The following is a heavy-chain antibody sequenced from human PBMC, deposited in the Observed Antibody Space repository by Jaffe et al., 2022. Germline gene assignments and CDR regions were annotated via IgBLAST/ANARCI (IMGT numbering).Heavy chain of an antibody. J-gene: IGHJ4*02. V-gene: IGHV3-23*01. D-gene: IGHD2-15*01. Sequence: EVQLLESGGGLVQPGGSLRLSCAASGFTFSSYAMSWVRQAPGKGLEWVSAISGSGGSTYYADSVKGRFTISRDNSKNTLYLQMNSLRAEDTAVYYCANSPRGYCSGGSCYSTEYYFDYWGQGTLVTVSS. CDR2: ISGSGGST. CDR1: GFTFSSYA. CDR3: ANSPRGYCSGGSCYSTEYYFDY.